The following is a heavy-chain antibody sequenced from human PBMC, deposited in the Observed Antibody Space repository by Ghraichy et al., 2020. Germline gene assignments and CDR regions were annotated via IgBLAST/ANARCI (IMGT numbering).Heavy chain of an antibody. CDR2: IYYSGST. CDR3: ARDRRGDCSGGNCYSSGIFDY. D-gene: IGHD2-15*01. J-gene: IGHJ4*02. Sequence: SETLSLTCTVSGGSISSGAYYWSWIRQHPGKGLEFIGYIYYSGSTYYNPSLKSRLTISVDTSKNQFSLRLSSVTAADTAVYYCARDRRGDCSGGNCYSSGIFDYWGQGTLVTVSS. CDR1: GGSISSGAYY. V-gene: IGHV4-31*03.